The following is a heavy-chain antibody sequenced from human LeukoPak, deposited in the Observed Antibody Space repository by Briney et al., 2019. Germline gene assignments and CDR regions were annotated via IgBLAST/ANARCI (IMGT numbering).Heavy chain of an antibody. CDR2: IKQDGTEK. J-gene: IGHJ4*02. Sequence: GGSLRLSCAASGFTFNDYGMSWVRQAPGKGLEWVANIKQDGTEKYYVDSVKGRFTISRDNPKKSLYLQMNTLRAEDTAVYYCATGGVTTVTAWGQGTLVTVSS. CDR3: ATGGVTTVTA. D-gene: IGHD4-17*01. V-gene: IGHV3-7*01. CDR1: GFTFNDYG.